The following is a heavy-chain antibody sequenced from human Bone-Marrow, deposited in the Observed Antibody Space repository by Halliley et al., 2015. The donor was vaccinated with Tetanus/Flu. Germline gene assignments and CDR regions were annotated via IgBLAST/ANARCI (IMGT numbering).Heavy chain of an antibody. CDR2: KSYDGDYE. V-gene: IGHV3-30*18. Sequence: WLSVKSYDGDYEYYADSVKGRFTISRDNSKNTVYLHMNSLREEDTAVYYCAKDSEFGDYAEYFDHWGQGILVTVSA. J-gene: IGHJ4*02. D-gene: IGHD4-17*01. CDR3: AKDSEFGDYAEYFDH.